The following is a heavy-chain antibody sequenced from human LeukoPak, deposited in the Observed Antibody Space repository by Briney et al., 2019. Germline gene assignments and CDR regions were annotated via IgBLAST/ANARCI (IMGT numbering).Heavy chain of an antibody. CDR1: GFTFDDYA. V-gene: IGHV3-21*01. CDR3: ARGTGTTSYFDY. J-gene: IGHJ4*02. CDR2: ISSSSSYI. Sequence: GGSLRLSCAAFGFTFDDYAMHWVRQAPGKGLEWVSGISSSSSYIYYADSVKGRFTISRDNAKNSLYLQMNSLRAEDTAVYYCARGTGTTSYFDYWGQGTLVTVSS. D-gene: IGHD1-1*01.